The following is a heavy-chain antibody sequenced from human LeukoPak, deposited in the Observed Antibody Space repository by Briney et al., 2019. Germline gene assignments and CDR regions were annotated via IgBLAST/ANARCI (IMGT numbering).Heavy chain of an antibody. CDR2: INWNGGSA. CDR3: ARLTRRGRVAASYYYYYMDV. Sequence: GGSLRLSCAASVFTFSSYSMNWVRQAPGKGLEWVSGINWNGGSAGYADSVKGRFTISRDNAKNSLYLQMNSLRAEDTALYYCARLTRRGRVAASYYYYYMDVWGKGTTVTVSS. D-gene: IGHD6-19*01. J-gene: IGHJ6*03. V-gene: IGHV3-20*04. CDR1: VFTFSSYS.